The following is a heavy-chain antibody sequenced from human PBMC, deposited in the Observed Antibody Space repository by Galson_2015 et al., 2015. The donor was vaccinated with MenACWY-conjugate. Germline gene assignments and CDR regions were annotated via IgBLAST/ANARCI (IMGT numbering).Heavy chain of an antibody. V-gene: IGHV3-21*01. J-gene: IGHJ6*02. CDR3: ARDSTLYEMDV. Sequence: SLRLSCAASGFTFSSYSMNWVRQAPGKGLEWVSSINSSSSCIYYADSVKGRFTISRDNAKNSLYLQMNSLRAEDTAVYYCARDSTLYEMDVWGQGTTVTVSS. D-gene: IGHD3-3*01. CDR2: INSSSSCI. CDR1: GFTFSSYS.